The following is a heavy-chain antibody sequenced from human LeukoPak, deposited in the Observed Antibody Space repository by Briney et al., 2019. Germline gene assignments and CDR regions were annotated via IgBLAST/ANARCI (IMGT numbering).Heavy chain of an antibody. CDR2: VSGGGGTT. D-gene: IGHD2-2*01. Sequence: GGSLRLSCAASGFPFSSYAMSWVRQAPGKGLEWVSTVSGGGGTTYYADSVKGRFTISRDNSKNTLFLQMNSLRAEDTAIYYCAKDMGYCSSATCYGLDYWGQGTLVTVSS. V-gene: IGHV3-23*01. CDR3: AKDMGYCSSATCYGLDY. J-gene: IGHJ4*02. CDR1: GFPFSSYA.